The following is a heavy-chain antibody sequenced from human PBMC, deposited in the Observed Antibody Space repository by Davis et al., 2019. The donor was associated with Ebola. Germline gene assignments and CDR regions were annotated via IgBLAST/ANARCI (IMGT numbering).Heavy chain of an antibody. J-gene: IGHJ5*02. V-gene: IGHV4-59*01. CDR1: GGSISSYY. CDR3: ARWLYCSSTSCYQGGWFDP. CDR2: IYYSGST. Sequence: SETLSLTFTVSGGSISSYYWSWIRQPPGKGLEWIGYIYYSGSTNYNPSLKSRVTISVDTSKNQFSLKLSSVTAADTAVYYCARWLYCSSTSCYQGGWFDPWGQGTLVTVSS. D-gene: IGHD2-2*01.